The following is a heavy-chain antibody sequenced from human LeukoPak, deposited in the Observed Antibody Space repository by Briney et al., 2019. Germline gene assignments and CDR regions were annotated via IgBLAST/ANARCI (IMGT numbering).Heavy chain of an antibody. D-gene: IGHD3-3*01. CDR2: IYYSGST. CDR3: ARDGPLTISSGNWFDP. CDR1: GGSISSGDYY. Sequence: SETLSLTCTVSGGSISSGDYYWSWIRQPPGKGLEWIGYIYYSGSTYYNPSLKSRVTISVDTSKNQFSLKLSSVTAADTAVYYCARDGPLTISSGNWFDPWGQGTLVTVSS. V-gene: IGHV4-30-4*01. J-gene: IGHJ5*02.